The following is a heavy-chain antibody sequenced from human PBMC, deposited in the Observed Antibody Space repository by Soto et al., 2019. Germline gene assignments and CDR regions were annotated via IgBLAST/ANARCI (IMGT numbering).Heavy chain of an antibody. V-gene: IGHV1-3*05. D-gene: IGHD2-8*01. Sequence: QVQLVQSGAEERKPGASVKVSCKASGYIFSDYAFHWVRQAPGQRPEWVGWINAGNGNTKYLQKLKGRGTITTETAASTAYMELSCLRSEHTAVYSCAKAGYATSPVIDYWGQGTLVTVSS. CDR1: GYIFSDYA. CDR3: AKAGYATSPVIDY. J-gene: IGHJ4*02. CDR2: INAGNGNT.